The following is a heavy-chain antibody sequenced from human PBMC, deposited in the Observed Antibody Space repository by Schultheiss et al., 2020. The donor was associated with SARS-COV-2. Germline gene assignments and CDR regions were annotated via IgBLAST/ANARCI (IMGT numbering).Heavy chain of an antibody. D-gene: IGHD4-17*01. CDR2: INHSGST. CDR3: ARVNAPYGDYVGIDY. V-gene: IGHV4-39*07. CDR1: GGSISSGGYY. J-gene: IGHJ4*02. Sequence: SETLSLTCTVSGGSISSGGYYWSWIRQPPGKGLEWIGEINHSGSTNYNPSLKSRVTISVDTSKNQFSLKLSSVTAADTAVYYCARVNAPYGDYVGIDYWGQGTLVTVSS.